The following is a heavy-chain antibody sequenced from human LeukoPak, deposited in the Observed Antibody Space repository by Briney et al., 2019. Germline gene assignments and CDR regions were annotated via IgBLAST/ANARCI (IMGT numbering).Heavy chain of an antibody. J-gene: IGHJ4*02. D-gene: IGHD6-6*01. CDR1: GFTFSSYG. Sequence: GGSLRLSCAASGFTFSSYGMNWVRQAPGKGLEWVSSITRSSSYIYYADSVKGRFTISRDNAKNSLYLQMNSLRAEDTAVYYCARSYSSSCGTFDYWGQGTLVTVSS. CDR2: ITRSSSYI. CDR3: ARSYSSSCGTFDY. V-gene: IGHV3-21*01.